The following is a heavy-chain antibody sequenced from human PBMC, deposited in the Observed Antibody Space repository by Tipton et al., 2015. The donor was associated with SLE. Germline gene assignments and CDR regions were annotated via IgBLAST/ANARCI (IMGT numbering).Heavy chain of an antibody. V-gene: IGHV3-7*01. CDR2: IKQDGSEI. J-gene: IGHJ4*02. CDR1: GFTLNSYW. D-gene: IGHD2-15*01. CDR3: ARGVAVDY. Sequence: SLRLSCAVSGFTLNSYWMSWVRQAPGKGLEWVANIKQDGSEIYYVDSVKGRFTISRDTAKNSLFLQMNSLRAEDTGVYYCARGVAVDYWGPGTLVTVSP.